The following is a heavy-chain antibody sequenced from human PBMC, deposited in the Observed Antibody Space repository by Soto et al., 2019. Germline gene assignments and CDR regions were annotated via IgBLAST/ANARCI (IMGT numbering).Heavy chain of an antibody. CDR3: ARDRRMTTAPFDY. Sequence: ASVKVSCKASGYTFTGYYMHWVRQAPGQGLEWMGWINPNSGGTNYAQKFQGRVTMTRDTSISTAYMELSRLRSDDTAVYYCARDRRMTTAPFDYWGQGTLVTVSS. V-gene: IGHV1-2*02. J-gene: IGHJ4*02. CDR1: GYTFTGYY. D-gene: IGHD4-4*01. CDR2: INPNSGGT.